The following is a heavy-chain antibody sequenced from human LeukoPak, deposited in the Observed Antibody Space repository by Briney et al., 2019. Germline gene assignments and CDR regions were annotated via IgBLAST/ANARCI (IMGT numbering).Heavy chain of an antibody. V-gene: IGHV4-34*01. J-gene: IGHJ4*02. CDR2: INHSGST. CDR1: GGSFSGYY. Sequence: PSETLSLTCAVYGGSFSGYYWSWIRQPPGKGLEWIGEINHSGSTNYNPSLKSRVTISVDTSKNPFSLKLSSVTAADTAVYYCARGRGYWGQGTLVTVSS. CDR3: ARGRGY.